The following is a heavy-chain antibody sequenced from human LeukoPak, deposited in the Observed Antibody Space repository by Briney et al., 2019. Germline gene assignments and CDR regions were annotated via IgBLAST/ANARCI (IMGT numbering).Heavy chain of an antibody. V-gene: IGHV3-66*04. Sequence: GGSLRLSCAASGFTFSNYAMSWVRQVPGKGLEWVSVIYSGGSTYYADSVKGRFTISRDNSKNTLYLQMNSLRAEDTAVYYCVRLSRMGYSYGPEGTWIDAFDIWGQGTMVTVSS. CDR1: GFTFSNYA. CDR3: VRLSRMGYSYGPEGTWIDAFDI. J-gene: IGHJ3*02. CDR2: IYSGGST. D-gene: IGHD5-18*01.